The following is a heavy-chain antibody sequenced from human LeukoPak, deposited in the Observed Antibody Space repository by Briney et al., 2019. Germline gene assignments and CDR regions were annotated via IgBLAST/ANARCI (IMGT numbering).Heavy chain of an antibody. V-gene: IGHV3-23*01. J-gene: IGHJ3*02. CDR3: ARDLPAVDAFDI. CDR2: ISGSGGST. CDR1: GFTFSSYA. Sequence: GGSLRLSCAASGFTFSSYAMSWVRQATGKGLEWVSAISGSGGSTYYADSVKGRFTISRDNSKNTLYLQMNSLRAEDTAVYYCARDLPAVDAFDIWGQGTMVTVSS.